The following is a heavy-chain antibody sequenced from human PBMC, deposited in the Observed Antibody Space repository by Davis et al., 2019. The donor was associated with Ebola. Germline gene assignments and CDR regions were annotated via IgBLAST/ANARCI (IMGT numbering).Heavy chain of an antibody. J-gene: IGHJ6*03. V-gene: IGHV4-4*07. CDR1: GGSISGYY. CDR3: ARGLSYSAYMDV. D-gene: IGHD3-10*01. CDR2: IYTSGNT. Sequence: ESLKISCTVSGGSISGYYWGWIRQPAGNGLEWIGRIYTSGNTIYNPSLKSRVTISVDTSMHQVSLRLTSVTAADTAVYYCARGLSYSAYMDVWGKGIAVTVSS.